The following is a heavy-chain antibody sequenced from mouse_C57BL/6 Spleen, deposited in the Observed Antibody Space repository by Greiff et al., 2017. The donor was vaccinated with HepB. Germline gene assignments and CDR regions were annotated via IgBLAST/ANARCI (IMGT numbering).Heavy chain of an antibody. Sequence: EVQRVESGPELVKPGASVKISCKASGYSFTDYNMNWVKQSNGKSLEWIGVINPNYGTTSYNQKFKGKATLTVDQSSSTAYMQLNSLTSEDSAVYYCAREGLYYYGSSPPYYFDYWGQGTTLTVSS. D-gene: IGHD1-1*01. CDR1: GYSFTDYN. J-gene: IGHJ2*01. CDR3: AREGLYYYGSSPPYYFDY. V-gene: IGHV1-39*01. CDR2: INPNYGTT.